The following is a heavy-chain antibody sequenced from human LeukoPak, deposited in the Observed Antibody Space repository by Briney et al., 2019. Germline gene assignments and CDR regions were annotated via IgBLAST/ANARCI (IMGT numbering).Heavy chain of an antibody. CDR2: IKQDGTEK. CDR3: ARDVRPDY. CDR1: GFTFSSYW. Sequence: GGSLRLSCAASGFTFSSYWMSWVRLAAGEGLEWVANIKQDGTEKYYMDSVKGRFSISRDNAKNSLYLQMNALRAEDTAVYYCARDVRPDYWGQGTLVTVST. D-gene: IGHD6-6*01. J-gene: IGHJ4*02. V-gene: IGHV3-7*04.